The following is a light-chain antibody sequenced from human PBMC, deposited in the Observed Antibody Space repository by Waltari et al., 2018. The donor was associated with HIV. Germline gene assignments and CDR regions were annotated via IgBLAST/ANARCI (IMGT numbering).Light chain of an antibody. J-gene: IGKJ5*01. CDR2: GAS. CDR3: QQTNSFPFT. Sequence: DIQMTQSPSSVSASVGDRVTLTCRATQGISTWLAWYQQKSGKAPRLLISGASNLEPGVPSRFSGSGSGTSFSRTITSLQAEDFAIYYCQQTNSFPFTFGQGTRLQMK. V-gene: IGKV1-12*01. CDR1: QGISTW.